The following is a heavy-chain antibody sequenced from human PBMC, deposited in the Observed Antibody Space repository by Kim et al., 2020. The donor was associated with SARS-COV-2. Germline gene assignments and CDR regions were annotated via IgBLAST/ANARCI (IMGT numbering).Heavy chain of an antibody. CDR3: ARSGYIVAKPDTIYGSFDI. CDR2: IIPIFGTT. Sequence: SVKVSCKASGGTFSSYAISWVRQAPGQGLEWMGGIIPIFGTTNYAQKFQGRVTITADESPSTAYMELSSLRSEDTAVYYCARSGYIVAKPDTIYGSFDIWGRGTLVTVSS. J-gene: IGHJ2*01. D-gene: IGHD2-21*01. CDR1: GGTFSSYA. V-gene: IGHV1-69*13.